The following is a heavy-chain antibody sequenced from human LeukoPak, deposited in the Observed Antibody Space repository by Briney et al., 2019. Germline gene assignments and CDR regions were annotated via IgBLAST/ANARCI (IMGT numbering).Heavy chain of an antibody. D-gene: IGHD3-10*01. CDR3: ASRRGVYRDWFDP. Sequence: GGSLRLSCVASGFTFSSYWMSWVRQAPGKGLEWVANIKQDGSEKYYVDSVKGRFTISRDNAKNSLYLQMNSLRAEDTAVYYCASRRGVYRDWFDPWGQGTLVTVSS. CDR2: IKQDGSEK. J-gene: IGHJ5*02. V-gene: IGHV3-7*02. CDR1: GFTFSSYW.